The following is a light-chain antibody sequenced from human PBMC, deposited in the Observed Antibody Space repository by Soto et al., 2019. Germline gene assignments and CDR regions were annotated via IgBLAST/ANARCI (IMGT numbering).Light chain of an antibody. V-gene: IGKV3-15*01. CDR3: QQYSNWPLT. J-gene: IGKJ4*01. Sequence: EIVMTQSPVILSVSPGERATLSCRASQSVSSSYLAWYQQKPGQAPRLLIFGASTRAAGIPARFSGSGSGTEFTLTISSLQSEDFAVYYCQQYSNWPLTFGGGTK. CDR1: QSVSSSY. CDR2: GAS.